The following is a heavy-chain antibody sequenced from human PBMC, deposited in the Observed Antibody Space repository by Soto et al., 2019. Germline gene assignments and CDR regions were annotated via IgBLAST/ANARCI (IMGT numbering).Heavy chain of an antibody. J-gene: IGHJ4*02. D-gene: IGHD6-19*01. CDR3: AGEVGNEGMAVDY. V-gene: IGHV3-21*01. CDR2: ISSSSSYI. Sequence: EVQLVESGGGLVKPGGSLRLSCAASGFTFSSYSMNWVRQAPGKGLEWVSSISSSSSYIHYADSVKGRFTISRDNAKNSPYRQMNSLGAEDTAVYYCAGEVGNEGMAVDYWGQGTLVTVSS. CDR1: GFTFSSYS.